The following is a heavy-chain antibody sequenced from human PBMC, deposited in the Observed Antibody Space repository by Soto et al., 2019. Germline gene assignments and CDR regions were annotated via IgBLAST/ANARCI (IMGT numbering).Heavy chain of an antibody. CDR3: ARDEPGGLRYFDALDY. V-gene: IGHV3-33*01. CDR2: IWYDGSNK. J-gene: IGHJ4*02. CDR1: GFTFSSYG. Sequence: GGSLRLSCAASGFTFSSYGMHWVRQAPGKGLEWVAVIWYDGSNKYYADSVKGRFTISRDNSKNTLYLQMNSLRAEDTAVYYCARDEPGGLRYFDALDYWGQGTLVTVSS. D-gene: IGHD3-9*01.